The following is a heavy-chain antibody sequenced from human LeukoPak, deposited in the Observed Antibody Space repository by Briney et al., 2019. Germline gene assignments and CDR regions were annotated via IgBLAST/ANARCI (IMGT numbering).Heavy chain of an antibody. Sequence: SQTLSLTCTVSGGSINSGSYYWRWIRQPAGKGLEWIGRIYSSGSTNYNPSLKSRVAISQDTSKNQVSLRVSSVTAADTAVYYCARDPRYSSSAHVFDIWGQGTMVTVSS. J-gene: IGHJ3*02. CDR3: ARDPRYSSSAHVFDI. D-gene: IGHD6-6*01. CDR1: GGSINSGSYY. CDR2: IYSSGST. V-gene: IGHV4-61*02.